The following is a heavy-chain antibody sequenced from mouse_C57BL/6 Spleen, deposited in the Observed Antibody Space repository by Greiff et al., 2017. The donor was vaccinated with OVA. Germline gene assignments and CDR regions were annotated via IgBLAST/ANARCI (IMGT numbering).Heavy chain of an antibody. D-gene: IGHD4-1*01. V-gene: IGHV5-17*01. CDR1: GFTFSDYG. Sequence: DVQLQESGGGLVKPGGSLKLSCAASGFTFSDYGMHWVRQAPEKGLEWVAYISSGSSTIYYANTVKGRFTISRDNAKNTLFLQMTSLRSEDTAMYYCARRTGIGYYFDYWGQGTTLTVSS. CDR2: ISSGSSTI. CDR3: ARRTGIGYYFDY. J-gene: IGHJ2*01.